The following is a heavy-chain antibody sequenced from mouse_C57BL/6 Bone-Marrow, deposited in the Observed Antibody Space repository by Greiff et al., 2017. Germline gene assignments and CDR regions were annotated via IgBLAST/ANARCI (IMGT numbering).Heavy chain of an antibody. Sequence: EVKLQQSGPELVKPGASVKIPCTASGYKFTDYNMDWVQQSHGKSLEWIGDINPNNGGTIYNQKFKGKATLTVDKSSSTAYMELRSLTSEDTAVYDCARWGLLYYAMYYWGQGTSVTVSS. CDR3: ARWGLLYYAMYY. CDR1: GYKFTDYN. J-gene: IGHJ4*01. CDR2: INPNNGGT. D-gene: IGHD2-3*01. V-gene: IGHV1-18*01.